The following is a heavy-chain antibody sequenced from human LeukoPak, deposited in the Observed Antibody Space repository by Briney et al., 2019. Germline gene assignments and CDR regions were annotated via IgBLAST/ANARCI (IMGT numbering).Heavy chain of an antibody. CDR1: GFTFSTYS. V-gene: IGHV3-23*01. Sequence: GGSLRLSCAASGFTFSTYSMNWVRQAPGKGLEWVSGISDSGGTTYYVDSVKGRFTISRDNSKNTLYLQINSLRAEDMALYYCAKSSDGSTSFDQWGQGTLVTVSS. D-gene: IGHD2-2*01. J-gene: IGHJ4*02. CDR2: ISDSGGTT. CDR3: AKSSDGSTSFDQ.